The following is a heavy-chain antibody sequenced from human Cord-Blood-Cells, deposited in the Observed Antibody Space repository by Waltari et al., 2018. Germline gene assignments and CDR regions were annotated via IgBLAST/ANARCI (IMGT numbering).Heavy chain of an antibody. J-gene: IGHJ5*02. CDR3: ARVDYGGSTYWFDP. CDR2: IYYSGST. D-gene: IGHD4-17*01. V-gene: IGHV4-31*03. CDR1: GGSISSGGYY. Sequence: QVQLQESGPGLVKPSQTLSLTCTVSGGSISSGGYYWSWIRQHPGKGLEWIGYIYYSGSTYYTPSLKSRVTISVDTSKNQFSLKLSSVTAADTAVYYCARVDYGGSTYWFDPWGQGTLVTVSS.